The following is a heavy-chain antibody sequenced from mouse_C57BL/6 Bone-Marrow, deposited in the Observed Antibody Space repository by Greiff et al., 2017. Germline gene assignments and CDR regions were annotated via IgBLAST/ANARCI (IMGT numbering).Heavy chain of an antibody. D-gene: IGHD2-5*01. CDR1: GFTFSSYA. Sequence: EVKLQESGGGLVKPGGSLKLSCAASGFTFSSYAMSWVRQTPEKRLEWVATISDGGSYTYYPDNVKGRFTISRDNAKNNLYLQMSHLKTEDTAMYYRGRAGYYSNPYAMDYWGQGTSDTVSS. J-gene: IGHJ4*01. V-gene: IGHV5-4*03. CDR3: GRAGYYSNPYAMDY. CDR2: ISDGGSYT.